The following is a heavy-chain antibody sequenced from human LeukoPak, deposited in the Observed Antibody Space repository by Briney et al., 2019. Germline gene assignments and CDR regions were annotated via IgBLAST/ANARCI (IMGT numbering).Heavy chain of an antibody. CDR1: GGTFSSSA. J-gene: IGHJ4*02. D-gene: IGHD2-2*01. Sequence: SVKVSCKASGGTFSSSAISWVRQAPGQGLEWMGGIIPIFGTANYAQKFQGRVTITADESTSTAYMELSSLRSEDTAVYYCARDVYCSSTTCSYYFDYWGQGTLVTVSS. V-gene: IGHV1-69*13. CDR3: ARDVYCSSTTCSYYFDY. CDR2: IIPIFGTA.